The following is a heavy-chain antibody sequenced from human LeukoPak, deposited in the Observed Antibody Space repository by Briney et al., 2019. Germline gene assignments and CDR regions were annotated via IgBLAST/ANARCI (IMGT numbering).Heavy chain of an antibody. CDR1: GGSFSGYY. CDR3: ARLFGRGYHSSGPQSY. J-gene: IGHJ4*02. Sequence: KPSESLSLTCAVYGGSFSGYYWTWIRQPPGKGLEWIGSIYYTGSTYYNPSLKSRLTISVDTSNNQFSLKLNSVTAADTAIYYCARLFGRGYHSSGPQSYWSQGTLVTVSS. D-gene: IGHD3-22*01. CDR2: IYYTGST. V-gene: IGHV4-34*01.